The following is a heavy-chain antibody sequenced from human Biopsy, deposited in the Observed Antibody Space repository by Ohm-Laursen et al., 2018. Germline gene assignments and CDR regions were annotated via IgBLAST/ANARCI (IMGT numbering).Heavy chain of an antibody. J-gene: IGHJ2*01. Sequence: SDTLSLTCTLSGDSITRSYWSWIRQSPGKGLEWIGHVFDRGTTNYNPPVRSRVTMSEDTSKKQFSLKMTSVTAADTAIYYCAHGSGSYYKWDFWGRGTLVTVSS. V-gene: IGHV4-59*08. CDR2: VFDRGTT. CDR1: GDSITRSY. CDR3: AHGSGSYYKWDF. D-gene: IGHD3-10*01.